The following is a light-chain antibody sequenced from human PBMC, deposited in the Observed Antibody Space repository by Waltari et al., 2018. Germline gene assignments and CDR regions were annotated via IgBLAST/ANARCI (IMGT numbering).Light chain of an antibody. CDR3: QQYSSSPFT. Sequence: EIVLTQSPGTLSLSPGERATLSCRASQSVSSSYLAWYQQKPGQAPRLLISGASSRATGIPDRFSGSGSGTDFTLTISRLEPEDFAVYYCQQYSSSPFTFGPGTKVDIK. J-gene: IGKJ3*01. CDR1: QSVSSSY. V-gene: IGKV3-20*01. CDR2: GAS.